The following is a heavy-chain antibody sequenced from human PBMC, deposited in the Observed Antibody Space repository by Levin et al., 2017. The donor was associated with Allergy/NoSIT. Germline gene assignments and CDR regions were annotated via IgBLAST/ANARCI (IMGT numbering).Heavy chain of an antibody. D-gene: IGHD3/OR15-3a*01. J-gene: IGHJ4*02. V-gene: IGHV1-18*01. CDR3: ARWTGGWWLPYFDY. CDR2: ISAYNGNT. CDR1: GYTFTSYG. Sequence: GESLKISCKASGYTFTSYGISWVRQAPGQGLEWMGWISAYNGNTNYAQKLQGRVTMTTDTSTSTAYMELRSLRSDDTAVYYCARWTGGWWLPYFDYWGQGTLVTVSS.